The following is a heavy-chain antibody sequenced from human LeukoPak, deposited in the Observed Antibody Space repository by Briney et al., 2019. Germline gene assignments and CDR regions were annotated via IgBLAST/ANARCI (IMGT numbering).Heavy chain of an antibody. CDR3: ARKTQQLVLRGVWYFDL. D-gene: IGHD6-13*01. CDR1: GGSFSGYY. CDR2: INHSGST. J-gene: IGHJ2*01. V-gene: IGHV4-34*01. Sequence: SETLSLTCAVYGGSFSGYYWSWIRQPPGKGLEWIGEINHSGSTNYNPSLKSRVTISVDTSKNQFPLKLSSVTAADTAVYYCARKTQQLVLRGVWYFDLWGRSTLVTVSS.